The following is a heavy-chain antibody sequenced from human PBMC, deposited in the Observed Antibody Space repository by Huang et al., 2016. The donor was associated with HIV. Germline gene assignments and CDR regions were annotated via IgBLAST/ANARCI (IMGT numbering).Heavy chain of an antibody. CDR3: ARVESRRYYDSSGYYY. CDR1: GGTFSSYA. V-gene: IGHV1-69*01. D-gene: IGHD3-22*01. CDR2: ISPIFGKA. J-gene: IGHJ4*02. Sequence: QVQLVQSGAEVKKPGSSVTVSCKASGGTFSSYAISWVRQAPGQGLGWMGGISPIFGKANDAQKFQGRVTITADESTSTAYMELSSLRCEDTAVYYCARVESRRYYDSSGYYYWGQGTLVTVSS.